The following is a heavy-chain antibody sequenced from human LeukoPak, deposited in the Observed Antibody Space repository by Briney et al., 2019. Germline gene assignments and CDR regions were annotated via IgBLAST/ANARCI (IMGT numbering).Heavy chain of an antibody. D-gene: IGHD6-13*01. CDR2: FDPEDGET. CDR1: GYTLTELS. Sequence: ASVKVSCKVSGYTLTELSMHWVRQAPGKGLEWMGGFDPEDGETIYAQKFQGRVTMTEDTSTDTAYMELSSLRSEDTAVYYCATDPDRAAAGREGHYYYGMDVWGQGTTVTVSS. V-gene: IGHV1-24*01. J-gene: IGHJ6*02. CDR3: ATDPDRAAAGREGHYYYGMDV.